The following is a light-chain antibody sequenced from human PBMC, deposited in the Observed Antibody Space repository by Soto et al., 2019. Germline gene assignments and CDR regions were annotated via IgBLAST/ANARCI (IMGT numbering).Light chain of an antibody. V-gene: IGKV1-39*01. Sequence: DIQMTQSPSSLSASVGDRLTITCRASQSISSYVNWYQQKPGRAPKLLIHTASSLQSGVPSKFSGSASGTDFTLTISSLQFDDFATYYCQQSYTAPYTFAQGTKLDI. CDR2: TAS. CDR3: QQSYTAPYT. CDR1: QSISSY. J-gene: IGKJ2*01.